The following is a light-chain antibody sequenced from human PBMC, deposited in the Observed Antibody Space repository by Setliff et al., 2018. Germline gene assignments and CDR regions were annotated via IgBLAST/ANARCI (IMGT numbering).Light chain of an antibody. V-gene: IGLV2-14*01. Sequence: QSVLTQPASVSGSPGQSITISCTGTIADVGYLNYASWYQQHPGKAPKLIIYEVATRASGVSDRFSGSKSGSTASLTISGVQTEDEADYYCNSYTTSGIILFGGGTKVTVL. CDR1: IADVGYLNY. CDR2: EVA. J-gene: IGLJ2*01. CDR3: NSYTTSGIIL.